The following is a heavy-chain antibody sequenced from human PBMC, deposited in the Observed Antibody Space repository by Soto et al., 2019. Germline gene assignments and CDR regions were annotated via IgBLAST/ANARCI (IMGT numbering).Heavy chain of an antibody. D-gene: IGHD1-26*01. J-gene: IGHJ4*02. CDR2: VSAYNRNT. CDR1: GYTFSNYG. V-gene: IGHV1-18*01. Sequence: QVQLVQSGPEVKKPGASVKVSCKGSGYTFSNYGVTWVRQAPGQGLERLGWVSAYNRNTDYSQKFEDRATMPIGTSTNTAYLERRGLTPDDTAVYYCARERRWEPLLYWGQGTL. CDR3: ARERRWEPLLY.